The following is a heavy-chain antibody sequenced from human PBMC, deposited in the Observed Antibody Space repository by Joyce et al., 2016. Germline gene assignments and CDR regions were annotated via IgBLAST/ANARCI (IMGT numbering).Heavy chain of an antibody. CDR2: MKSIVVGGTA. V-gene: IGHV3-15*07. CDR1: EPTFPTTW. Sequence: EVQVVESGGGLVKPGGSLSLSCAVSEPTFPTTWINWVRQAPGKGLEWVGRMKSIVVGGTAEYAAPVKGRFNISRNDSEKTVSLQMNNLKTEDTAVYYCTTDSFHTFATWGQRTQVTVSS. CDR3: TTDSFHTFAT. D-gene: IGHD3-16*02. J-gene: IGHJ5*02.